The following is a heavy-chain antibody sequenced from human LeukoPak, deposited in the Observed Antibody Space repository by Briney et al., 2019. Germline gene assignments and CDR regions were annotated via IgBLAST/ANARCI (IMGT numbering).Heavy chain of an antibody. CDR3: AREDYGDYEAQP. V-gene: IGHV3-23*01. CDR1: GFTFSSHA. J-gene: IGHJ5*02. Sequence: GGSLRLSCAASGFTFSSHAMHWVRQAPGKGLEWVSSISGSGDNTKNADSVQGRFTISRDNFKNTVSLQMNSLRAEDTAVYYCAREDYGDYEAQPWGQGTLVTVSS. CDR2: ISGSGDNT. D-gene: IGHD4-17*01.